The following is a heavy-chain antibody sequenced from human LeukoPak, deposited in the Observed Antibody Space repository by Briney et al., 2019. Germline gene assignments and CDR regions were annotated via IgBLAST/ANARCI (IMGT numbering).Heavy chain of an antibody. J-gene: IGHJ4*02. CDR1: GFTFSSYA. V-gene: IGHV3-30*04. Sequence: GTSLRLSCAASGFTFSSYAMHWVRQAPGKGLEWVAAISYDGSNRYYADSVKGRFTISRDNAKNSVYLQMNSLRAEDTAVYYCARDFSDVRGNIFDSWGQGTLVTVSS. CDR2: ISYDGSNR. CDR3: ARDFSDVRGNIFDS. D-gene: IGHD3-10*02.